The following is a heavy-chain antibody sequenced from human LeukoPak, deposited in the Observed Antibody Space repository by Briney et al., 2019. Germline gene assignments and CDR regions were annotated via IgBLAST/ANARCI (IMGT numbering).Heavy chain of an antibody. Sequence: SETLSLTCAVYGGSFSGYYWSWIRQPPGKGLEWIGEINHSGSTNYNPSPKSRVTISVDTSKNQFSLKLSSVTAADTAVYYCARGPEARDSSGYYVYNYFDYWGQGTLVTVSS. V-gene: IGHV4-34*01. CDR2: INHSGST. J-gene: IGHJ4*02. CDR1: GGSFSGYY. D-gene: IGHD3-22*01. CDR3: ARGPEARDSSGYYVYNYFDY.